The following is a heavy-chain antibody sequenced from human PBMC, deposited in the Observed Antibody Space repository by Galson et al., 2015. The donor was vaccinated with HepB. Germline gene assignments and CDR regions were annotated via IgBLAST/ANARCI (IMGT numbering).Heavy chain of an antibody. Sequence: SLRLSCAASGFIFSDNWMSWVRQAPGMGLEWVASIKQDGSERYYVDSVKGRFTISRDNAKNSLFLQMNSLRGDDTAVYYCARAFSWGQGTLVTVSS. V-gene: IGHV3-7*01. CDR1: GFIFSDNW. CDR2: IKQDGSER. CDR3: ARAFS. J-gene: IGHJ4*02.